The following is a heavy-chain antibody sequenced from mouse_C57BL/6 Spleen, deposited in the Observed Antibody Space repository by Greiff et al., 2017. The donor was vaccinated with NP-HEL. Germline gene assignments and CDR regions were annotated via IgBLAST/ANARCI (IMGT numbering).Heavy chain of an antibody. CDR1: GYTFTSYW. J-gene: IGHJ1*03. V-gene: IGHV1-64*01. CDR3: ARFHSNSYWYFDV. Sequence: QVQLKQPGAELVKPGASVKLSCKASGYTFTSYWMHWVKQRPGQGLEWIGMIHPNSGSTNYNEKFKSKATLTVDKSSSTAYMQLSSLTSEDSAVYFCARFHSNSYWYFDVWGTGTTVTVSS. D-gene: IGHD2-5*01. CDR2: IHPNSGST.